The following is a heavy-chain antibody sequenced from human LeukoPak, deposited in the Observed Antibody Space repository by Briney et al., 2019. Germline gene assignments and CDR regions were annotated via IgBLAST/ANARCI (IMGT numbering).Heavy chain of an antibody. CDR2: SNTDGSIT. Sequence: GGSLGLSCAATGFTFTSYWMNWVRQAPGKGLLWVSRSNTDGSITRYVDSVKGRFTISRDNAKNTVYLQMNSLRGEDTAVYYCARQGYSSGDMDVWGKGTTVTVSS. D-gene: IGHD6-19*01. V-gene: IGHV3-74*01. CDR3: ARQGYSSGDMDV. J-gene: IGHJ6*03. CDR1: GFTFTSYW.